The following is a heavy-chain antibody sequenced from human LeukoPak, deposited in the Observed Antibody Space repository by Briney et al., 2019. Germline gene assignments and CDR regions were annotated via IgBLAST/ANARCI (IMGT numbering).Heavy chain of an antibody. CDR1: GGSISGSNW. CDR3: ARKSSSWSRFDY. D-gene: IGHD6-13*01. V-gene: IGHV4-4*02. Sequence: PSETLSLTCAVSGGSISGSNWWSWVRQPPGKGLEWIGEIYHSGSTNYNPSLKSRVTISIGKSKNQFSLKLSSVTAADTAVYYCARKSSSWSRFDYWGQGTLVTVSS. CDR2: IYHSGST. J-gene: IGHJ4*02.